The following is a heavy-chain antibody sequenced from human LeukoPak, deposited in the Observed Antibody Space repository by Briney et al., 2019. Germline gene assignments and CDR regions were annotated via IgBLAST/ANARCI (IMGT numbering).Heavy chain of an antibody. Sequence: ASVKVSCKASGYTFTGYYMHWVRQAPGQGLEWMGWINPNSGGTNYAQKFQGRVTMTRDTSISTAYMELSRLRSDDTAVYYCARLNSGSYDAFDLWGQGTMVTVSS. CDR2: INPNSGGT. CDR3: ARLNSGSYDAFDL. V-gene: IGHV1-2*02. D-gene: IGHD1-26*01. J-gene: IGHJ3*01. CDR1: GYTFTGYY.